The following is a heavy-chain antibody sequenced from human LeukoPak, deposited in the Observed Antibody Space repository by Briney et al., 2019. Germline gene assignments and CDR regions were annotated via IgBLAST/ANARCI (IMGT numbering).Heavy chain of an antibody. CDR3: AKSMGATYYDLVAIDI. CDR1: GFTFSSYA. CDR2: ISGSGGST. J-gene: IGHJ3*02. Sequence: PGGSLRLSCAASGFTFSSYAMSWVRQAPGKGLEWVSAISGSGGSTYYADSVKGRFTISRGNSKNTLYLQMNSLRPEDTAVYYCAKSMGATYYDLVAIDIWGQGTMVTVSS. V-gene: IGHV3-23*01. D-gene: IGHD1-26*01.